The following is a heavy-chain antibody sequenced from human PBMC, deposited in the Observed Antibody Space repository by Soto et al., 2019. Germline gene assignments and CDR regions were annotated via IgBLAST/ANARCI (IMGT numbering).Heavy chain of an antibody. CDR3: ARALDLYYYYYYMDV. J-gene: IGHJ6*03. CDR2: INHSGST. CDR1: GGSFSGYY. V-gene: IGHV4-34*01. Sequence: SETLSLTCAVYGGSFSGYYWSWIRQPPGKGLEWIGEINHSGSTNYNPSLKSRVTISVDTSKNQFSLKLSSVTAADTAVYYCARALDLYYYYYYMDVWGKGTTVTVSS. D-gene: IGHD3-9*01.